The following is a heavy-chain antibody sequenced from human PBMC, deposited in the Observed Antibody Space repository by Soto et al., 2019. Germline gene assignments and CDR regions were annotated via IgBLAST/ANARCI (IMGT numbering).Heavy chain of an antibody. CDR1: GGTFSSYA. J-gene: IGHJ6*02. D-gene: IGHD5-18*01. CDR2: IIPIFGTA. Sequence: QVQLVQSGAEVKKPGSSVKVSCKASGGTFSSYAISWVRQAPGQGLEWMGGIIPIFGTADYAQKFQGRVTITAHESTSTAYMELSSLRSEDTAVYYCGSHSYATANYYYYGMDVWGQGTTVTVSS. CDR3: GSHSYATANYYYYGMDV. V-gene: IGHV1-69*12.